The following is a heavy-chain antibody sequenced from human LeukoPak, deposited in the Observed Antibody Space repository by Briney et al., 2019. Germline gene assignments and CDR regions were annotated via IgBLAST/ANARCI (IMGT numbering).Heavy chain of an antibody. CDR1: GFTSTNFA. CDR3: AADLSNPRMGASYLDS. V-gene: IGHV1-58*01. D-gene: IGHD3-16*01. CDR2: IIVGSGAT. Sequence: SVKVSCKASGFTSTNFAVQWVRQARGQRLEWVGWIIVGSGATKCAQDFQERVTITRDLSTSTLYMELRSLTSEDTAVYYCAADLSNPRMGASYLDSWGQGTLVTVSS. J-gene: IGHJ4*02.